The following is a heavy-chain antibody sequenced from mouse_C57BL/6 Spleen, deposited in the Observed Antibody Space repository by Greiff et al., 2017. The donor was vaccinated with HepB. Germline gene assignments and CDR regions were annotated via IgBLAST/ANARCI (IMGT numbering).Heavy chain of an antibody. CDR3: ARRGGIYYAMDY. CDR1: GYAFTNYL. V-gene: IGHV1-54*01. Sequence: QVQLQQSGAELVRPGTSVKVSCKASGYAFTNYLIEWVEQRPGQGLEWIGVINPGSGGTNYNEKFKGKATLTADKSSSTAYMQLSSLTSEDSAVYCCARRGGIYYAMDYWGQGTSVTVSS. J-gene: IGHJ4*01. CDR2: INPGSGGT.